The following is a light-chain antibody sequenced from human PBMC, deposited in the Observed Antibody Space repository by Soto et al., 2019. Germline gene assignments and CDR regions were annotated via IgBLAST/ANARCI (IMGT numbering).Light chain of an antibody. Sequence: DVVLTQSPLSLPVTLGQPASISCTSSQSLVYSDRNTYLNWFQQRPGQSPRRLIYNVSYRDSGVPDRFSGSGSGSDFTLKISRVEAEDVGVYYCMQGTHWPITFGQGTRLEIK. CDR2: NVS. J-gene: IGKJ5*01. CDR1: QSLVYSDRNTY. V-gene: IGKV2-30*01. CDR3: MQGTHWPIT.